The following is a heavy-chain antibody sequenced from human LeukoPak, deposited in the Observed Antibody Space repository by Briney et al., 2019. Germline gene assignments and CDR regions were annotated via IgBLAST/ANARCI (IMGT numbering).Heavy chain of an antibody. CDR2: IYSGGST. CDR1: GFTVSSNY. J-gene: IGHJ4*02. CDR3: DPHDSSSHF. V-gene: IGHV3-66*01. D-gene: IGHD6-6*01. Sequence: GGSLRLSGAASGFTVSSNYMSWVRQAPGKGLEWVSVIYSGGSTYYADSVKGRFTISRDNSKNTLYLQMNSLRAEDTAVYYCDPHDSSSHFWGQGTLVTVSS.